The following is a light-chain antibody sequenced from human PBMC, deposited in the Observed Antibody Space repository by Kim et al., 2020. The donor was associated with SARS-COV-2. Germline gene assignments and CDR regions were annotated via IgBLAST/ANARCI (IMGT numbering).Light chain of an antibody. Sequence: EIVMTQSPATLSVSPGERATLSCRASQSVSSKYLAWYQQRPGQAPRLLIYGVSSRATGTPDRFSGSGSGTDFTLTISRLEPEDFAVYYCQQHDNSLYSFGQGTKLEI. CDR2: GVS. CDR1: QSVSSKY. CDR3: QQHDNSLYS. J-gene: IGKJ2*03. V-gene: IGKV3-20*01.